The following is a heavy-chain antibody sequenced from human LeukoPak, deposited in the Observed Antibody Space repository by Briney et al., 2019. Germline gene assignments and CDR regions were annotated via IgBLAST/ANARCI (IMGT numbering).Heavy chain of an antibody. D-gene: IGHD3-10*01. CDR2: INHSGST. CDR3: ARGIPSQYYYGSGSLFDY. CDR1: GGSFSGYY. Sequence: KPSETLSLTCAVYGGSFSGYYWSWIRQPPGKGLEWIGEINHSGSTNYNPSLKSRVTISVDTSKNQFSLKLSSVTAADTAVCYCARGIPSQYYYGSGSLFDYWGQGTLVTVSS. J-gene: IGHJ4*02. V-gene: IGHV4-34*01.